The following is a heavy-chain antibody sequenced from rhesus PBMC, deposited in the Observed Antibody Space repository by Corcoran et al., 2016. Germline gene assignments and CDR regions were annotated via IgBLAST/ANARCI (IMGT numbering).Heavy chain of an antibody. CDR1: GYSISSGYD. CDR2: IYGSSGIY. CDR3: AREAGVFEF. Sequence: QVQLQESGPGVVKPSETLSLTCAVSGYSISSGYDWSWIRQPPGKGLEWIGDIYGSSGIYNYNPSFMNRVTISKDTSKNQFSLKLSSVTAADTAVYYCAREAGVFEFWGQGALVTVSS. J-gene: IGHJ1*01. V-gene: IGHV4-127*01. D-gene: IGHD3-34*01.